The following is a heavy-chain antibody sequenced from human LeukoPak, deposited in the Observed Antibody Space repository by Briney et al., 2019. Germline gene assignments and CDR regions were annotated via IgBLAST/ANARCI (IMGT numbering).Heavy chain of an antibody. CDR3: ARDTDYYDSSGYSQIFDY. D-gene: IGHD3-22*01. Sequence: GTSLRLSCATSGFTFRSHAMHWVRQSPGKGLEWVAVIWYDGSNKYYADSVKGRFTISRDNSKNTLYLQMNSLRAEDTAVYYCARDTDYYDSSGYSQIFDYWGQGTLVTVSS. CDR2: IWYDGSNK. J-gene: IGHJ4*02. V-gene: IGHV3-33*01. CDR1: GFTFRSHA.